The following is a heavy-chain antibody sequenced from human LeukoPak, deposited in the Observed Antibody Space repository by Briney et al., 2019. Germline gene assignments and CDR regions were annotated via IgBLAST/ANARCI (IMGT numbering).Heavy chain of an antibody. Sequence: SETLSLTCGVSGYSISGGYYWGWIRQSPGKGLEWIATIFHTGSIYHNPSLKSRVILSVDTSKNQFSLILTSVTAADTAVYYCVRIGVSYYYDSSTYYPVAFDVWGQGTMVTVSS. CDR1: GYSISGGYY. CDR2: IFHTGSI. J-gene: IGHJ3*01. V-gene: IGHV4-38-2*01. CDR3: VRIGVSYYYDSSTYYPVAFDV. D-gene: IGHD3-22*01.